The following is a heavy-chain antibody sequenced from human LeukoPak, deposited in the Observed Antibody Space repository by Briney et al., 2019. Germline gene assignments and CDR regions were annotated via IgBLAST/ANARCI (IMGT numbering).Heavy chain of an antibody. Sequence: GGSLRLSCAASGFTFSTHAMHWVRQAPGKGLAWVAVVSHDGNTKYYTDSVKGRFNISRDNSKNTLYLQMNGLRTDDTAVYYCARAIVGTENFDYWGQGTLVTVSS. CDR3: ARAIVGTENFDY. CDR1: GFTFSTHA. CDR2: VSHDGNTK. D-gene: IGHD5-12*01. J-gene: IGHJ4*02. V-gene: IGHV3-30*10.